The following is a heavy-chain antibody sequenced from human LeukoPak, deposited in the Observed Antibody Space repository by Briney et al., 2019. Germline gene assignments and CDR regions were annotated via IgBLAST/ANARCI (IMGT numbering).Heavy chain of an antibody. CDR1: GGSFSGYY. V-gene: IGHV4-34*01. CDR3: ARSRGSSKIDY. CDR2: INHSGST. D-gene: IGHD2-2*01. Sequence: SETLSLTCAVYGGSFSGYYWSWIRQPPGKGLEWIGEINHSGSTNYNPSLKSRVTISVDTSKNQFSLKLSSVTAADTAVYYCARSRGSSKIDYWGQGTLVTVSS. J-gene: IGHJ4*02.